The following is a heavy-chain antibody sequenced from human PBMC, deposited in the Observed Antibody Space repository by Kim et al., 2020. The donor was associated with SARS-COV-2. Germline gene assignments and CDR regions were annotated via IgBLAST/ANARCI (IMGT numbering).Heavy chain of an antibody. CDR2: IYYSGST. D-gene: IGHD3-10*01. Sequence: SETLSLTCTVSGGSISSYYWSWIRQPPGKGLEWIGYIYYSGSTNYNPSLKSRVTISVDTSKNQFSLKLSSVTAADTAVYYCARLYYYGSVKPIPYYYYG. V-gene: IGHV4-59*01. CDR3: ARLYYYGSVKPIPYYYYG. J-gene: IGHJ6*01. CDR1: GGSISSYY.